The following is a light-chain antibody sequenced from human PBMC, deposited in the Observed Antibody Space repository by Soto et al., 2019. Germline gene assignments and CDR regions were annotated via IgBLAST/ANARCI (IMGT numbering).Light chain of an antibody. CDR3: QQYGSPPGT. J-gene: IGKJ4*01. CDR2: NAF. CDR1: QSVSSSY. Sequence: EIVLTQSPGTLSLSPGERATLSCRASQSVSSSYLAWYQQKPGQAPRLLIYNAFNRATGIPDRFSGSGSGTNFTLTIRRLEHEDFAVYYCQQYGSPPGTFGGGTKVQIK. V-gene: IGKV3-20*01.